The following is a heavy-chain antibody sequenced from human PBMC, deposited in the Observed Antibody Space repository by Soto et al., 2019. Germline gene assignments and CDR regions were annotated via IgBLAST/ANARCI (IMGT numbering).Heavy chain of an antibody. V-gene: IGHV4-39*07. J-gene: IGHJ4*02. CDR1: GASISSGYYY. CDR2: VYYNGGT. D-gene: IGHD4-17*01. Sequence: PSETLSLTCSVSGASISSGYYYWGWIRQPPGKGLEWLGSVYYNGGTYDNPSLKNRVTISVDASKSQFSLKLRSVTAADTAVYYCARGLPEGYGGNLDSWGQGTLVTVSS. CDR3: ARGLPEGYGGNLDS.